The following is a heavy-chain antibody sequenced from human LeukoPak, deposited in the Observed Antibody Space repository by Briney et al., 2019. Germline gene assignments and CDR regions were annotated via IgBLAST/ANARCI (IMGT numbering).Heavy chain of an antibody. CDR1: GFTFSSCA. V-gene: IGHV3-23*01. J-gene: IGHJ4*02. CDR3: AKTLGYNSGYVEN. D-gene: IGHD1-1*01. CDR2: VSDSGGNT. Sequence: GGSLTPSCAASGFTFSSCARSCVRQAPAKGLERVSAVSDSGGNTHDADSVRGRFTISRDNSKNTLYLQTNSMRAEDTAVYYCAKTLGYNSGYVENWGQETLVTVSS.